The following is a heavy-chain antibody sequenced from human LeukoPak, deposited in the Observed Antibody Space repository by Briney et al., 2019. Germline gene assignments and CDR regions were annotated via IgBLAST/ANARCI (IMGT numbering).Heavy chain of an antibody. CDR2: IFYRGST. CDR1: GGSISTSNFY. J-gene: IGHJ4*02. CDR3: ARGSSSLFDY. V-gene: IGHV4-39*07. D-gene: IGHD6-13*01. Sequence: SETLSLTCTVSGGSISTSNFYWGWIRQPPGKGQEWIGNIFYRGSTYYRPSLKSRVAISVDTSKNQFSLKLSSVTAADTAVYYCARGSSSLFDYWGQGTLVTVSS.